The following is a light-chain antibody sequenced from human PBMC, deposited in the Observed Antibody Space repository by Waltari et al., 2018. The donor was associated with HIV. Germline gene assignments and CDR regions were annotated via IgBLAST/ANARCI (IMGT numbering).Light chain of an antibody. CDR3: QSSDRSGTYVV. CDR2: KDT. V-gene: IGLV3-25*03. CDR1: ALPEQY. J-gene: IGLJ3*02. Sequence: SYELTQPPSVSVSPGQTATITCSGDALPEQYAFWYQQKPGQAPVIMMYKDTKRPSGIPERFSGSSSGTTVTLTITGVQAEDEADYFCQSSDRSGTYVVFGGGTKLTVL.